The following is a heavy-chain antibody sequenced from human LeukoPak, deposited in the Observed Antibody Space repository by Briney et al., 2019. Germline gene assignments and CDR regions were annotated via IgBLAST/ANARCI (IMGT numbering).Heavy chain of an antibody. D-gene: IGHD5-12*01. V-gene: IGHV3-48*03. CDR3: AKAADYALDI. CDR1: GFIFSTYE. J-gene: IGHJ3*02. CDR2: ISSSGNTI. Sequence: GGSLRLSCAASGFIFSTYEMNGVRQAPGKGLEWVSHISSSGNTIYYADSVKGRFTISRDNAKNSLYLQMNSLRAEDTAVYYCAKAADYALDIWGQGTMVTVSS.